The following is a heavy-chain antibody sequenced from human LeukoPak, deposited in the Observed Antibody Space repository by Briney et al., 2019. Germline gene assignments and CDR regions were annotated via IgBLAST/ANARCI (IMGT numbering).Heavy chain of an antibody. J-gene: IGHJ5*02. CDR3: ARAPRGNSGYCSSTSCTDHRYNWFDP. CDR2: INAGNGNT. Sequence: ASVKVSCKASGYTFTNYAMHWVRQAPGQRLEWMGWINAGNGNTKYSQKFQGRVTITRDTSASTAYMEVSSLRSEDTAVYYCARAPRGNSGYCSSTSCTDHRYNWFDPWGQGTLATVSS. CDR1: GYTFTNYA. V-gene: IGHV1-3*01. D-gene: IGHD2-2*01.